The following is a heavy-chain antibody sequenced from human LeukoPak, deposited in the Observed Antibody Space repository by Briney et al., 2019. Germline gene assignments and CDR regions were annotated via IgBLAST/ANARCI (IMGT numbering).Heavy chain of an antibody. CDR2: INHSGST. J-gene: IGHJ5*02. CDR3: ARGLIARTVTTFKGSFDP. CDR1: GGSFSGYY. D-gene: IGHD4-17*01. V-gene: IGHV4-34*01. Sequence: PSETLSLTCAVYGGSFSGYYWSWIRQPPGKGLEWIGEINHSGSTNYNPSLKSRVTISVDTSKNQFSLKLSSVTAADTAVYYCARGLIARTVTTFKGSFDPWGQGTLVTVSS.